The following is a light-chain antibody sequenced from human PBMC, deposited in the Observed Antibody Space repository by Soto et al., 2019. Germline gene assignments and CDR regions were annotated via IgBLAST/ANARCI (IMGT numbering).Light chain of an antibody. CDR2: KSS. V-gene: IGKV1-5*03. Sequence: DIQMTQSPSTLSASVGDRVTITCRASQSISNWLAWYRQKPGKAPNLLIYKSSSLESGVPSRFSGSGSGTEFTLTISSLQTDDFATYYCQQYNTYPLTFGGGTKVEIK. J-gene: IGKJ4*01. CDR3: QQYNTYPLT. CDR1: QSISNW.